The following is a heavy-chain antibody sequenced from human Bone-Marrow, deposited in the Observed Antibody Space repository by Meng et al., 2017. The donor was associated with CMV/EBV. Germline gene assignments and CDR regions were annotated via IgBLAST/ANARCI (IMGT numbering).Heavy chain of an antibody. D-gene: IGHD3-16*02. CDR1: GFTFDDYA. V-gene: IGHV3-21*01. CDR2: ISSSSSYI. J-gene: IGHJ4*02. CDR3: ARDPVPGMITFGGVIARSKVFDY. Sequence: GESLKISCAASGFTFDDYAMHWVRQAPGKGLEWVSSISSSSSYIYYADSVKGRFTISRDNAKNSLYLQMNSLRAEDTAVYYCARDPVPGMITFGGVIARSKVFDYWGQGTLVTVSS.